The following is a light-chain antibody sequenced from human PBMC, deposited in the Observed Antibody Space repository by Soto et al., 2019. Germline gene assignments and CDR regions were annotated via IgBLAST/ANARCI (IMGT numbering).Light chain of an antibody. CDR2: DAS. CDR3: QQYNSYSRT. CDR1: QSISSW. J-gene: IGKJ1*01. V-gene: IGKV1-5*01. Sequence: DIQMTQSPSTLSASVGDGVTITCRASQSISSWLAWYQQKPGKAPKLLIYDASSLESGVPSRFSGSGSGTEFTLTISSLQPDDFATYYCQQYNSYSRTFGQGTKVDIK.